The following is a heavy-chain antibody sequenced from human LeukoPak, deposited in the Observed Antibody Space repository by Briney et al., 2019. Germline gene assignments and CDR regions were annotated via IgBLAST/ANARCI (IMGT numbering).Heavy chain of an antibody. V-gene: IGHV3-21*01. D-gene: IGHD3-10*01. Sequence: GGSLRLSCAVSGFSFSDHNMNWVRQAPGKWLEWGSSISSRSNYIYYADSLKGRVTVSRDNARNSLFLQMTSLRAEDTAVYYCARDYLGFGESGFDYRGQGTQVIVSS. CDR1: GFSFSDHN. J-gene: IGHJ4*02. CDR2: ISSRSNYI. CDR3: ARDYLGFGESGFDY.